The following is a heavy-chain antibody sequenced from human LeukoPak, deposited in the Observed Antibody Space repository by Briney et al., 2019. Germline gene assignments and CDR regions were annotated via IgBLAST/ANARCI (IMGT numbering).Heavy chain of an antibody. Sequence: GGSLRPSCAASGFTFSSYAMSWVRQAPGKGLEWVSAISGSGGSTYYADSVKGRFTISRDNSKNTLYLQMNSLRAEDTAVYYCAKADRGSRTGWLDPWGQGTLVTVSS. J-gene: IGHJ5*02. CDR1: GFTFSSYA. V-gene: IGHV3-23*01. CDR3: AKADRGSRTGWLDP. D-gene: IGHD3-16*01. CDR2: ISGSGGST.